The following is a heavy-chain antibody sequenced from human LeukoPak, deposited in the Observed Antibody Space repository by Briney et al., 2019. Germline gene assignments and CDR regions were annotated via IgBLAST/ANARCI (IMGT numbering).Heavy chain of an antibody. V-gene: IGHV4-59*08. Sequence: PSETLSLTCTVSGVSISRYYWSWVRRPPGKGLEWLAYVDYIATTAYTPSLNGRIAISPDPSKNQFSLKLRSVTAADTAVYYCARLNGGNWGPGILVTVSS. J-gene: IGHJ4*02. CDR1: GVSISRYY. CDR3: ARLNGGN. D-gene: IGHD4-23*01. CDR2: VDYIATT.